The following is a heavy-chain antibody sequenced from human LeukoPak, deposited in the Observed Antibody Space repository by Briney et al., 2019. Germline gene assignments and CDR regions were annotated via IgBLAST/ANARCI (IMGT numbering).Heavy chain of an antibody. CDR2: INHSGST. CDR3: ARGRVALRWGYMDV. D-gene: IGHD4-23*01. Sequence: SETLSLTCSVSGYSISSGYYWDWIRPPPGKGLEWIGEINHSGSTNYNPSLKSRVTISVDTSKNQFSLELSSVTAADTAVYYCARGRVALRWGYMDVWGKGTTVTVSS. CDR1: GYSISSGYY. V-gene: IGHV4-38-2*02. J-gene: IGHJ6*03.